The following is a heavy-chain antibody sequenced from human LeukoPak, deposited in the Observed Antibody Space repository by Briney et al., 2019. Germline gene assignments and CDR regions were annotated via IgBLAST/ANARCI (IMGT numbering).Heavy chain of an antibody. J-gene: IGHJ3*02. D-gene: IGHD4-17*01. Sequence: SETLSLTCTVSGGSIRSYYWSWIRQPPGKGLEWIGCIYYTGSTNYNDSLKSRVTISVDTSKNQFSLKLSSVTAADTAVYYCARDGTTVTFEHHDAFDIWGQGTMVTVSS. CDR3: ARDGTTVTFEHHDAFDI. CDR2: IYYTGST. V-gene: IGHV4-59*12. CDR1: GGSIRSYY.